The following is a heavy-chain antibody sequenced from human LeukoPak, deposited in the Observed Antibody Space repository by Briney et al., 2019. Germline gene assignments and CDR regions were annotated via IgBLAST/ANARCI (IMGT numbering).Heavy chain of an antibody. V-gene: IGHV4-39*01. D-gene: IGHD5-24*01. CDR2: IYYSGGT. CDR1: GGSISSSSYY. CDR3: ARSRDGYNYSDC. J-gene: IGHJ4*02. Sequence: NASETLSLTCTVSGGSISSSSYYCAWIRQPPGKGLEWIGSIYYSGGTYYNPSLKSRVTISVDTSKNQFSLKLSSVTAADTAVYYCARSRDGYNYSDCWGQGTLVTVSS.